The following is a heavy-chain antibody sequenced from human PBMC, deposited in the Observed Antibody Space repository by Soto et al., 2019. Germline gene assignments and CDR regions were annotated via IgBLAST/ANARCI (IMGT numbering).Heavy chain of an antibody. CDR2: IWYDGSQE. V-gene: IGHV3-33*01. CDR3: TTDIESRYMDV. J-gene: IGHJ6*03. D-gene: IGHD1-26*01. CDR1: GFTFGSRG. Sequence: QVQLLESGGGVVQPGRSLGLSCAPSGFTFGSRGMHWVRQAPGKGLEWVAVIWYDGSQEYYADSVKGRFSISRDSSKKSLLLQMNSLRAEDTAVYYCTTDIESRYMDVWGKGTTVTVSS.